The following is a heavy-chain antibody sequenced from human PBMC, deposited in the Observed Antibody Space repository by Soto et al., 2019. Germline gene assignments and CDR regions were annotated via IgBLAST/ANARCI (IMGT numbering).Heavy chain of an antibody. Sequence: PSETLSLTCTVSGGSISSYYWSWIRQPPGKGLEWIGYIYYSGSTNYNPSLKSRVTISVDTSKSQFSLKLSSVTAADTAVYYCARDGIAARPVRYSSYYGMDVWGQGTTVTVSS. J-gene: IGHJ6*02. CDR3: ARDGIAARPVRYSSYYGMDV. CDR1: GGSISSYY. D-gene: IGHD6-6*01. CDR2: IYYSGST. V-gene: IGHV4-59*01.